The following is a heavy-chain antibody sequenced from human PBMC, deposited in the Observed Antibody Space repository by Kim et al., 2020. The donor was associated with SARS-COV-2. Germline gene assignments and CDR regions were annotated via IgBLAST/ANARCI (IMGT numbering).Heavy chain of an antibody. J-gene: IGHJ4*02. V-gene: IGHV3-48*02. CDR3: ARDGVGGYYYDSSGHDY. CDR1: GFTFSSYS. D-gene: IGHD3-22*01. Sequence: GGSLRLSCAASGFTFSSYSMNWVRQAPGKGLEWVSYISSSSSTIYYADSVKGRFTISRDNAKNSLYLQMNSLRDEDTAVYYCARDGVGGYYYDSSGHDYWGQGTLVTVSS. CDR2: ISSSSSTI.